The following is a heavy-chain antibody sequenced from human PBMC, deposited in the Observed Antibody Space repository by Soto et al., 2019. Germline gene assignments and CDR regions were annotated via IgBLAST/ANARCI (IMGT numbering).Heavy chain of an antibody. D-gene: IGHD3-10*01. Sequence: QVQLVQSGAEVKKPGASVKVSCKASGYTFTSYGISWVRQAPGQGLEWMGWISAYNGNTNYAQKLQGRVTMTTDTXTXTXXMELRSLRSDDTAVYYCARVKWFGESNYYYYGMDVWGQGTTVTVSS. V-gene: IGHV1-18*01. J-gene: IGHJ6*02. CDR1: GYTFTSYG. CDR3: ARVKWFGESNYYYYGMDV. CDR2: ISAYNGNT.